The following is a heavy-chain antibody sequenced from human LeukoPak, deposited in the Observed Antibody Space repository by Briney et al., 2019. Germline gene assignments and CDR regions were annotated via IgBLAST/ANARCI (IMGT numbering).Heavy chain of an antibody. J-gene: IGHJ6*02. CDR1: GGSISSGSYY. CDR3: ARDFPTPDV. D-gene: IGHD2-15*01. CDR2: IYTSGST. V-gene: IGHV4-61*02. Sequence: PSETLSLTCTVSGGSISSGSYYWSWIRQPAGKGLEWIGRIYTSGSTNHNPSLKSRVTISVDTSKNHFSLKLNSATAADTAVYYCARDFPTPDVWGQGTTVTVSS.